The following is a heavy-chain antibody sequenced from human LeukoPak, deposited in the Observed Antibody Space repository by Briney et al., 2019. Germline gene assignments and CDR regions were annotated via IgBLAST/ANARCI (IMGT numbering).Heavy chain of an antibody. J-gene: IGHJ4*02. CDR2: ISYDGSNK. V-gene: IGHV3-30*19. Sequence: PGRSLRLSCAASGFTFSSYGMHWVRQAPGKGLEWVAVISYDGSNKYYADSVKGRFTISRDNSKNTLYLQMNSLRAEDTAVYYCAREGPLYIVVVPAATDYWGQGTLVTVSS. CDR1: GFTFSSYG. D-gene: IGHD2-2*01. CDR3: AREGPLYIVVVPAATDY.